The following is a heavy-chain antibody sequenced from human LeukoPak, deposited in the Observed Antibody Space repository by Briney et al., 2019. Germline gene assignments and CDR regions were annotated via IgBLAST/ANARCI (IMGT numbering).Heavy chain of an antibody. D-gene: IGHD3-22*01. V-gene: IGHV1-2*02. CDR2: INPNSGGT. CDR3: ATPGYYDSSGYYWLDY. J-gene: IGHJ4*02. CDR1: GYTFTGYY. Sequence: SVKVSCKASGYTFTGYYMHWVRQAPGQGLEWMGWINPNSGGTNYAQKSQGRVTMTRDTSISTAYMELSRLRSDDTAVYYCATPGYYDSSGYYWLDYWGQGTLVTVSS.